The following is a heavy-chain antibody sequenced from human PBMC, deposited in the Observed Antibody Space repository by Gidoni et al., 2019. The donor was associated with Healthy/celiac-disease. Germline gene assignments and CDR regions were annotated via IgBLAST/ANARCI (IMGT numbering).Heavy chain of an antibody. J-gene: IGHJ6*02. CDR2: INPNSGGT. V-gene: IGHV1-2*02. Sequence: QVQLVQSGAEVKKPGASVKVSCKASGYPFTGYYMHWVRQAPGQGLEWMGWINPNSGGTNYAQKFQGRVTMTRDTSISTAYMELSRLRSDDTAVYYCARDGIVGATTYYYYYGMDVWGQGTTVTVSS. CDR3: ARDGIVGATTYYYYYGMDV. D-gene: IGHD1-26*01. CDR1: GYPFTGYY.